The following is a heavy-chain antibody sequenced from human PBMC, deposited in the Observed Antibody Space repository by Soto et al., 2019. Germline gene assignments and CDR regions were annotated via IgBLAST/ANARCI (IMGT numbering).Heavy chain of an antibody. V-gene: IGHV3-64*01. D-gene: IGHD2-15*01. CDR3: AREPSSGGSYYYYYMDV. CDR2: ISSNGGST. CDR1: GFTFSSYA. Sequence: EVQLVESGGGLVQPGGSLRLSCAASGFTFSSYAMHWVRQAPGKGLEYVSAISSNGGSTYYANSVKGRFTISRDNSKNTLYLQMGSLRAEDMAVYYCAREPSSGGSYYYYYMDVWGKGTTVTVSS. J-gene: IGHJ6*03.